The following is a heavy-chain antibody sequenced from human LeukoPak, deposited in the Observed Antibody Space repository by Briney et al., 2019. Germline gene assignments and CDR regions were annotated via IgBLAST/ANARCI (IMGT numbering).Heavy chain of an antibody. CDR3: ARDLERYCSSTSCYKWFDP. V-gene: IGHV1-2*06. D-gene: IGHD2-2*02. CDR2: INPNSGGT. CDR1: GFTFTGYY. Sequence: ASVKVSCKASGFTFTGYYMHWVRQAPGQGLEWMGRINPNSGGTNYAQKFQGRVTMTRDTSISTAYMDLSRLRSDDTAVYYCARDLERYCSSTSCYKWFDPWGQGTLVTVSS. J-gene: IGHJ5*02.